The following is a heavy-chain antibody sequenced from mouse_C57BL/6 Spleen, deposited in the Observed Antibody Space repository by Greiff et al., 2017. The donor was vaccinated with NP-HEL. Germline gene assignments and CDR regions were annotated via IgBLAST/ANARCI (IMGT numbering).Heavy chain of an antibody. J-gene: IGHJ1*03. CDR2: IHPNSGST. Sequence: VKLQQPGAELVKPGASVKLSCKASGYTFTSYWMHWVKQRPGQGLEWIGMIHPNSGSTNYNEKFKSKATLTVDKSSSTAYMQLSSLTSEDSAVYYCAAYYSNHYWYFDVWGTGTTVTVSS. V-gene: IGHV1-64*01. CDR3: AAYYSNHYWYFDV. CDR1: GYTFTSYW. D-gene: IGHD2-5*01.